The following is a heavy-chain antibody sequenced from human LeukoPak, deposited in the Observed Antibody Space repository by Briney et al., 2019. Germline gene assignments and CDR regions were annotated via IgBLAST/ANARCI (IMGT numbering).Heavy chain of an antibody. Sequence: GASVKVSCKASGYTFTSYAMHWVRQAPGQRLEWMGWINAGNGNTKYSQKFQGRVTITRDTSASTAYMELSSLRSEDTAVYYCARGVRSGPGYYYYGMDVWGQGTTVTVSS. J-gene: IGHJ6*02. CDR2: INAGNGNT. V-gene: IGHV1-3*01. CDR1: GYTFTSYA. CDR3: ARGVRSGPGYYYYGMDV. D-gene: IGHD6-25*01.